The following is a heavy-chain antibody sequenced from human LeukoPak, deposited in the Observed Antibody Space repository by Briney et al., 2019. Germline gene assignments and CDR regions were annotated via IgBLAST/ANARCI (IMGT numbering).Heavy chain of an antibody. CDR2: ISPNSGGT. D-gene: IGHD6-6*01. Sequence: ASVKVSCKASGYTFTASYMHWVRQAPGQGLEWMGWISPNSGGTKYAQNFQGRVTMTRDTSISTAYMELSRLRSDDTAVYYCARGGGRSSSAFDPWGQGTLVTVSS. CDR1: GYTFTASY. CDR3: ARGGGRSSSAFDP. J-gene: IGHJ5*02. V-gene: IGHV1-2*02.